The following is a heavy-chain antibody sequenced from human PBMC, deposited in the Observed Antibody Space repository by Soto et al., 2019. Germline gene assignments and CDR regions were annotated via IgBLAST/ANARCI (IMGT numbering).Heavy chain of an antibody. CDR2: ISYDGRNK. J-gene: IGHJ6*02. CDR1: GFTFSSYG. V-gene: IGHV3-30*18. Sequence: PGGSLRLSCAASGFTFSSYGMHWVRQAPGKGLEWVAVISYDGRNKYYADSVKGRFAISRDNSKNTLYLQMSSLRPEDTAVYYCVKDGSSGWPYYYGMDVWDQGTTVTVS. D-gene: IGHD6-19*01. CDR3: VKDGSSGWPYYYGMDV.